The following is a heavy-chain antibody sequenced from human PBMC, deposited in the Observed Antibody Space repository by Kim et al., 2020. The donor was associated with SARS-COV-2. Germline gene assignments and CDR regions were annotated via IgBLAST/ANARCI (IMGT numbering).Heavy chain of an antibody. Sequence: DSGKGRFTITRDNSKNSLYLQMNSLRTEYTALYYCAKDRGLSGGRPWFDPWGQGTLVTVAS. V-gene: IGHV3-43*01. J-gene: IGHJ5*02. D-gene: IGHD2-15*01. CDR3: AKDRGLSGGRPWFDP.